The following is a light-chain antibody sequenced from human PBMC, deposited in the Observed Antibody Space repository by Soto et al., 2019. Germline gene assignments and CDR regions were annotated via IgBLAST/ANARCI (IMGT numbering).Light chain of an antibody. CDR1: SSDVGAYNY. CDR2: VVT. V-gene: IGLV2-14*01. J-gene: IGLJ1*01. CDR3: SSFTSRFTRV. Sequence: QSALTQPASVSGSPGQSITISCTGTSSDVGAYNYVSWYQQYPGKAPKLMIYVVTNRPSGVSNRFSGSKSGNTASLTISGLRAEDEADYHCSSFTSRFTRVFGTGTKLTVL.